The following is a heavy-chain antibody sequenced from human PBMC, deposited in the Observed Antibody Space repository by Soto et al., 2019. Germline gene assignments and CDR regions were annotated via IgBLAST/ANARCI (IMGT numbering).Heavy chain of an antibody. J-gene: IGHJ6*02. CDR2: ISYDGSNK. CDR3: ARPTMTTGTAYYYYYGMDV. CDR1: GFTFSSYA. Sequence: GGSLRLSCAASGFTFSSYAMHWVRQAPGKGLEWVAVISYDGSNKYYADSVKGRFTISRDNSKNTLYLQMNSLRAEDTAVYYCARPTMTTGTAYYYYYGMDVWGQGTTVTVSS. D-gene: IGHD4-4*01. V-gene: IGHV3-30-3*01.